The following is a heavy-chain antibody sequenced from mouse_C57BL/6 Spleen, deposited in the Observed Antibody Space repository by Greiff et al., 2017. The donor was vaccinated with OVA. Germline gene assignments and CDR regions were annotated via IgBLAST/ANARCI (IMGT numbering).Heavy chain of an antibody. V-gene: IGHV5-4*01. CDR2: ISDGGSYT. Sequence: EVQRVESGGGLVKPGGSLKLSCAASGFTFSSYAMSWVRQTPEKRLEWVATISDGGSYTYYPDNVKGRFTISRDNAKNNLYLQMSHLKSEDTAMYYCARDPIGGYFDVWGTGTTVTVSS. CDR3: ARDPIGGYFDV. CDR1: GFTFSSYA. J-gene: IGHJ1*03. D-gene: IGHD2-14*01.